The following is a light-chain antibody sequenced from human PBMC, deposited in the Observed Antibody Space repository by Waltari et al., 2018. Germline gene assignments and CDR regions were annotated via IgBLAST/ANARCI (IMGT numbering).Light chain of an antibody. CDR2: QDY. CDR3: QVWDSSAVV. Sequence: SYELTQPPSVSVSPRQTSTITCSGDQLGENFASWYQQKPGQSSLLGIYQDYKRPSGIRERFSGSNSGNTATLTISGTQAVDEADYYCQVWDSSAVVFGGGTKLTVL. CDR1: QLGENF. J-gene: IGLJ2*01. V-gene: IGLV3-1*01.